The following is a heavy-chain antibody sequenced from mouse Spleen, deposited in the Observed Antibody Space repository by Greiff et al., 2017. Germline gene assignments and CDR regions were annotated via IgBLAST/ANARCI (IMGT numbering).Heavy chain of an antibody. CDR3: ARRGYSYYSYDEGWYFDV. V-gene: IGHV1-63*01. J-gene: IGHJ1*01. Sequence: LVESGAELVRPGTSVKMSCKASGYTFTNYWIGWAKQRPGHGLEWIGDIYPGGGYTNYNEKFKGKATLTADKSSSTAYMQFSSLTSEDSAIYYCARRGYSYYSYDEGWYFDVWGAGTTVTVSS. CDR2: IYPGGGYT. CDR1: GYTFTNYW. D-gene: IGHD2-12*01.